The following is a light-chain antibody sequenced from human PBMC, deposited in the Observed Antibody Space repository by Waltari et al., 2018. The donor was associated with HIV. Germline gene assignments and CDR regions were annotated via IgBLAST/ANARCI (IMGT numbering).Light chain of an antibody. J-gene: IGLJ2*01. CDR3: ASNRLDSTLV. CDR1: STDSRFSQH. Sequence: QSALTQPASVSGFPGQTINLSCTRISTDSRFSQHVSWYQQHPDSVPPLIIYDIDSRHAGMLVPFSVARSGDSVSLTISGRRDGDEAHYFCASNRLDSTLVFGGGTKLTIL. CDR2: DID. V-gene: IGLV2-14*03.